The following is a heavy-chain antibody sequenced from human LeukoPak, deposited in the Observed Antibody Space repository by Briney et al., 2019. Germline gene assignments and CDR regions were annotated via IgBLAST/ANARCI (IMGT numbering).Heavy chain of an antibody. CDR1: GFAFSSYA. V-gene: IGHV3-23*01. D-gene: IGHD3-3*01. CDR2: ISGSGGST. Sequence: GGSLRLSCAASGFAFSSYAMSWVRQAPGKGLEWVSAISGSGGSTYYADSVKGRFTISRDNSKNTLYLQMNSLRAEDTAVYYCAKGPAQHYDFWSSNYFDYWGQGTLVTVSS. CDR3: AKGPAQHYDFWSSNYFDY. J-gene: IGHJ4*02.